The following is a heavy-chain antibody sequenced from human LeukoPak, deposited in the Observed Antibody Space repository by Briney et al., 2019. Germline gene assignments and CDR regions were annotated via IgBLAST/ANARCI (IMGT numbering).Heavy chain of an antibody. V-gene: IGHV4-4*07. Sequence: NPSETLSLTCTVSGGSISSYYWSWIQQPAGKGLEWIGRIYNSGSTNYNTNYNPSLSSRVTMSVDTSKNQFSLKLNSVTAADTVVYFCARAIWYGSGTTAFDYWGQGTLVTVSS. J-gene: IGHJ4*02. CDR3: ARAIWYGSGTTAFDY. CDR2: IYNSGST. D-gene: IGHD3-10*01. CDR1: GGSISSYY.